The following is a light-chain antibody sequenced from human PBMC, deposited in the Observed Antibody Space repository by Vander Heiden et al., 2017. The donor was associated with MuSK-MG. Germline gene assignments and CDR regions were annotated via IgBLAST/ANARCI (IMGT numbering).Light chain of an antibody. V-gene: IGLV3-1*01. CDR2: KDS. CDR1: KLGDKY. Sequence: SSELTQPPAVSVSPGQTASITCSGDKLGDKYACWYQQKPGQSPVLVIYKDSKRTSGIPERFSGSNSGNTATLTISGTQAMDEADYYCQAWDSSTENVVFGGGTKLTVL. CDR3: QAWDSSTENVV. J-gene: IGLJ2*01.